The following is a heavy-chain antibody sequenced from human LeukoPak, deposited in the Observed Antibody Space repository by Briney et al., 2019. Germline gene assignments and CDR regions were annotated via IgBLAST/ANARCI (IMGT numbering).Heavy chain of an antibody. D-gene: IGHD3-10*01. CDR2: IKSKTDGGTT. J-gene: IGHJ4*02. V-gene: IGHV3-15*01. Sequence: PGGSLRLSCAASGFTFSNAWMSWVRQAPGKGLEWVGRIKSKTDGGTTDYAAPVKGRFTISRDDSKNTLYLQMNSLKTEDTAVYYCTRPGGKWFGELLSPFDYWGQGTLVTVSS. CDR1: GFTFSNAW. CDR3: TRPGGKWFGELLSPFDY.